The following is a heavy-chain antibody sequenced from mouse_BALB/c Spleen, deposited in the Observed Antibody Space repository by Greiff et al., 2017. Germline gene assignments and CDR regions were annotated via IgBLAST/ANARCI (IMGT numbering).Heavy chain of an antibody. D-gene: IGHD6-2*01. CDR2: ISYDGSN. V-gene: IGHV3-6*02. J-gene: IGHJ2*01. Sequence: EVKLVESGPGLVKPSQSLSLTCSVTGYSITSGYYWNWIRQFPGNKLEWMGYISYDGSNNYNPSLKNRISITRDTSKNQFFLKLNSVTTEDTATYYCARRVWSYYFDYWGQGTTLTVSS. CDR3: ARRVWSYYFDY. CDR1: GYSITSGYY.